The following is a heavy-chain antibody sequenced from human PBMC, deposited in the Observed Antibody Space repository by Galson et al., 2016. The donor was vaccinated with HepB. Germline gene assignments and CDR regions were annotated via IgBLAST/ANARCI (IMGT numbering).Heavy chain of an antibody. CDR2: ISSSSSDI. CDR1: GFTFSYYS. V-gene: IGHV3-21*01. D-gene: IGHD6-13*01. Sequence: SLRLSCAASGFTFSYYSMNWVRQAPGKGLEWVSSISSSSSDIYYADSAKGRFTISRDNAKNPLYLQMNSLRAEDTAVYYCARDLIAAAGRTFYYYYYYMDVWGKGTTVTVSS. J-gene: IGHJ6*03. CDR3: ARDLIAAAGRTFYYYYYYMDV.